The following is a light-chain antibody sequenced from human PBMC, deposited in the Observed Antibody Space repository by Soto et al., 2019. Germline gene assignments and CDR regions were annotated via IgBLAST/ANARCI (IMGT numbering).Light chain of an antibody. V-gene: IGLV2-14*01. J-gene: IGLJ1*01. CDR3: SSYTSSKTQV. Sequence: QSALTQPASVSGSPGQSITISCTGTNSDVGGYNRVSWFQQHPGKAPKLMMNDVRNRSPGVSHRFSGSKSGNTASLTISGLQAGDEADYYCSSYTSSKTQVFGTGTKLTVL. CDR2: DVR. CDR1: NSDVGGYNR.